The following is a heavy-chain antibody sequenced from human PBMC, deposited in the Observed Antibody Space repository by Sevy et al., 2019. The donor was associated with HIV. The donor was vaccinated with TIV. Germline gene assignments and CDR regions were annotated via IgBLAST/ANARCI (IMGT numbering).Heavy chain of an antibody. Sequence: ASVKVSCKASGYTFTSYAMNWVRQAPGQGLEWMGWINTNTGNPTYAQGFTGRFVFSLDTSVSTAYLKISSLKAEDTAVYYCARDYPRYSSGWYATSNWFDPWGQGTLVTVSS. CDR2: INTNTGNP. CDR1: GYTFTSYA. V-gene: IGHV7-4-1*02. J-gene: IGHJ5*02. CDR3: ARDYPRYSSGWYATSNWFDP. D-gene: IGHD6-19*01.